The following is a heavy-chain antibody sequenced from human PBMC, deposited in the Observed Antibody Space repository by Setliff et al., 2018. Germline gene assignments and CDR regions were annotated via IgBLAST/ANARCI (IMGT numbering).Heavy chain of an antibody. CDR2: IYYSGST. CDR1: GGSFSSHY. D-gene: IGHD3-10*01. Sequence: SETLSLTCAVYGGSFSSHYWSWIRQPPGKGLEWIGSIYYSGSTNYNPSLKSRVTISVDTSKNQFSLKLSSVTAADTAVYYCARDGHLLATGAVYNYWGQGTLVTVSS. J-gene: IGHJ4*02. V-gene: IGHV4-59*11. CDR3: ARDGHLLATGAVYNY.